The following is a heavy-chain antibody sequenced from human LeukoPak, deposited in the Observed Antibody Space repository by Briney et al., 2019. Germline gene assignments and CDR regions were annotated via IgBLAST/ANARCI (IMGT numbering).Heavy chain of an antibody. CDR3: AKDTSIGRYCTNGVCSPSDY. CDR1: GFTFSSYA. Sequence: PGGSLRLSCAGSGFTFSSYAMSWVRQAPGKGLEWVSAISDTGATTYDADSVKGRFTISRDNSRSTLYLQMNSLRAEDTALYYCAKDTSIGRYCTNGVCSPSDYWGRGTLVTVSS. J-gene: IGHJ4*02. CDR2: ISDTGATT. D-gene: IGHD2-8*01. V-gene: IGHV3-23*01.